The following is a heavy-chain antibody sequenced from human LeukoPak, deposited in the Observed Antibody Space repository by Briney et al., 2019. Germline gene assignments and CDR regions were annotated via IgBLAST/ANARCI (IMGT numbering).Heavy chain of an antibody. CDR1: GYSISSGRY. Sequence: SETLSLTCAVSGYSISSGRYWGWIRQPPGKGLEWIGCIYHSGSTYYNPSLKSRVTISADTSKNQFSLNLRSVTAADTAVYYCARSLSTAGIDYWGQGTLVTVSS. J-gene: IGHJ4*02. V-gene: IGHV4-38-2*01. D-gene: IGHD2-2*01. CDR2: IYHSGST. CDR3: ARSLSTAGIDY.